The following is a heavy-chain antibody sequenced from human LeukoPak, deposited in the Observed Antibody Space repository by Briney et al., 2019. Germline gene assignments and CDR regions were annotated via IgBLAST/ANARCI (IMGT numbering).Heavy chain of an antibody. CDR2: IIPILDIA. J-gene: IGHJ4*02. Sequence: GASVKVSCKASGGTFSSYAISWVRQAPGQGLEWMGRIIPILDIANYAQKFQGRVTITADKSTSTAYMELSSLRSEDTAVYYCARVGGGYGYWGQGTLVTVSS. CDR1: GGTFSSYA. D-gene: IGHD5-12*01. CDR3: ARVGGGYGY. V-gene: IGHV1-69*04.